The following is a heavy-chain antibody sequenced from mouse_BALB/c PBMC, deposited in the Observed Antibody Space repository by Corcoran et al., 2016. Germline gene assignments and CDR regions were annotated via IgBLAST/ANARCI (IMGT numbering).Heavy chain of an antibody. Sequence: EVQLQQSGAELVKPGASVKLSCTASGFNIKDTYMHWVKQRPEQGLEWIGRIDPANGNTKYDTKFQGKATITADTSSNTAYLQLSSLTSEDTAVYYCARWYWYFDVWGAGTTVTVSS. CDR3: ARWYWYFDV. CDR1: GFNIKDTY. J-gene: IGHJ1*01. CDR2: IDPANGNT. V-gene: IGHV14-3*02.